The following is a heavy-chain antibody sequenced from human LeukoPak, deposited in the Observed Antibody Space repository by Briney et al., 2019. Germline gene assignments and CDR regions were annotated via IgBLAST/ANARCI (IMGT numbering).Heavy chain of an antibody. J-gene: IGHJ4*02. Sequence: GGSLGLSCAASGFTFSSYAMSWVRQAPGKGLEWVSAISGSGGSTYYADSVKGRFTISRDNSKNTLYLQMNSLRAEDTAVYYCAKGGYYGSGSYYNWLLGYFDYWGRGTLVTVSS. D-gene: IGHD3-10*01. V-gene: IGHV3-23*01. CDR2: ISGSGGST. CDR3: AKGGYYGSGSYYNWLLGYFDY. CDR1: GFTFSSYA.